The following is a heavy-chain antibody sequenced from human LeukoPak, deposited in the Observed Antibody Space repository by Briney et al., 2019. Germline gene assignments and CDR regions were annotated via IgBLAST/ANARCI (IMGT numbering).Heavy chain of an antibody. CDR1: GITVSSDY. J-gene: IGHJ4*02. V-gene: IGHV3-53*01. CDR2: IYSDGST. Sequence: GGSLRLSCAASGITVSSDYMSWVRQAPGKGLEWVSVIYSDGSTYYADSVKGRFTISRDNSKNTLSLQMNSLRAEDTAVYYCATATVAGRGYYFDQWGQGTLVTVSS. D-gene: IGHD6-19*01. CDR3: ATATVAGRGYYFDQ.